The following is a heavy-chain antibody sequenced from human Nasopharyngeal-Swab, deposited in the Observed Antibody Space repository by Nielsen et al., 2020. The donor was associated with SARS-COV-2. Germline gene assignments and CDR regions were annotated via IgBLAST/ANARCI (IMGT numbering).Heavy chain of an antibody. Sequence: SETLSLTCTVSGGSISSSSYYWGWIRQPPGKWLEWIGSIYYSGSTYYNPSLKRRVTVSVDTSKNKFSLKLNSVTAADTAMYYCARQWYCSGGSCYPPGAFDIWGQGTMVTVSS. D-gene: IGHD2-15*01. CDR3: ARQWYCSGGSCYPPGAFDI. V-gene: IGHV4-39*01. J-gene: IGHJ3*02. CDR2: IYYSGST. CDR1: GGSISSSSYY.